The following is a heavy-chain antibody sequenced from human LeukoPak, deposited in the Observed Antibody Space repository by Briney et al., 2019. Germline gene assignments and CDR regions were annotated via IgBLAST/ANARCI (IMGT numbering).Heavy chain of an antibody. D-gene: IGHD2-2*01. CDR2: INHSGST. Sequence: SETLSLTCAVYGGSFSGYYWSWIRQPPGKGLEWIGEINHSGSTNYNPSLKSRVTISVDTSKNQFSSKLSSVTAADTAVYYCARQGRDCSSTSCYAFDYWGQGTLVTVSS. J-gene: IGHJ4*02. CDR3: ARQGRDCSSTSCYAFDY. V-gene: IGHV4-34*01. CDR1: GGSFSGYY.